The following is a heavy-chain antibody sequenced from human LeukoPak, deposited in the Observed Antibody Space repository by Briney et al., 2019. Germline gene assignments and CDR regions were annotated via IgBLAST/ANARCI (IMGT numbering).Heavy chain of an antibody. Sequence: GGSLRLSCAASGFTFSSYAMSWVRQAPGKGLEWVSAISGSGGSTYYADSVKGRFTISRDNSKNTLYLQMNSLRAEDTAVYYCAKDGTSKYSSSWYRYYYMDVWGKGTTVTISS. D-gene: IGHD6-13*01. J-gene: IGHJ6*03. CDR2: ISGSGGST. V-gene: IGHV3-23*01. CDR1: GFTFSSYA. CDR3: AKDGTSKYSSSWYRYYYMDV.